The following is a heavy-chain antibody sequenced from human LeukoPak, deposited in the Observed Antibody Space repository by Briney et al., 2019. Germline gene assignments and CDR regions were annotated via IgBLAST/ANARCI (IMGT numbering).Heavy chain of an antibody. CDR3: ARDRGLGYCGGGSCFYAFDI. Sequence: GASVKVSCKASGYTFTSYGISWVRQAPGQGLEWMEWISAYNGNTNYAQKLQGRVTMTTDTSTSTAYMELRSLRSDDTAVYYCARDRGLGYCGGGSCFYAFDIWGQGTMVTVSS. D-gene: IGHD2-15*01. J-gene: IGHJ3*02. CDR2: ISAYNGNT. V-gene: IGHV1-18*01. CDR1: GYTFTSYG.